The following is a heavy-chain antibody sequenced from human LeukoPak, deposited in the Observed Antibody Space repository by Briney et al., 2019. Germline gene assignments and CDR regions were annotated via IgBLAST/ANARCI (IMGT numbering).Heavy chain of an antibody. Sequence: GGSLRLSCAASGFTFSSYSMNWVRQAPGKGLEWVSYISSSSSTIYYADSVKGRFTISRDNAKNSLYLQMNSLRAEDTAVYYCARASSYYYDSSGSRFSYWGQGTLVTVSS. V-gene: IGHV3-48*01. D-gene: IGHD3-22*01. J-gene: IGHJ4*02. CDR1: GFTFSSYS. CDR2: ISSSSSTI. CDR3: ARASSYYYDSSGSRFSY.